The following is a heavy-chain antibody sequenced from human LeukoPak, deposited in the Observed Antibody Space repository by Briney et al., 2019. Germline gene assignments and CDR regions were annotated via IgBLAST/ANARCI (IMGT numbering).Heavy chain of an antibody. D-gene: IGHD3-10*01. CDR1: GYTFTGYY. Sequence: ASVKVSCKASGYTFTGYYMHWVRQAPGQGLEWMGWINPNSGGTNYAQKFQGRVTITADESTSTAYMELSSLRSEDTAVYYCARVPDRGLYYYMDVWGKGTTVTISS. J-gene: IGHJ6*03. CDR2: INPNSGGT. V-gene: IGHV1-2*02. CDR3: ARVPDRGLYYYMDV.